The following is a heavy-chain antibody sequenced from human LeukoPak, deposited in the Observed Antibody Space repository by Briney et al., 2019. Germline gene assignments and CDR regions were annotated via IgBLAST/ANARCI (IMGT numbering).Heavy chain of an antibody. CDR2: ISSNGGST. V-gene: IGHV3-64*01. CDR1: GFTFSSYA. D-gene: IGHD4-23*01. Sequence: GGSLRLSCAASGFTFSSYAMHWIRQVPGKGLEYVSAISSNGGSTYYANSVKGRFTISRDNSKNTLYLQMGSLRAEDMAVYYCARDRNSDYWGQGTLVTVSS. CDR3: ARDRNSDY. J-gene: IGHJ4*02.